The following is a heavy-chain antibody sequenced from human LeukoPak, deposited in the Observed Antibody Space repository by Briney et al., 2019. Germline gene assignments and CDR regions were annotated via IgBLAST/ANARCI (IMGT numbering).Heavy chain of an antibody. D-gene: IGHD3-10*01. J-gene: IGHJ4*02. V-gene: IGHV3-23*01. CDR3: AKIDVGALTMVRGLYFDY. Sequence: GGSLRLSCAASGFTFSSYAMSWVRQAPGKGLEWVSAISGSGGSTYYADSVKGRFTISRDNSKNTLHLQMNSLRAEDTAVYYCAKIDVGALTMVRGLYFDYWGQGTLVTVSS. CDR1: GFTFSSYA. CDR2: ISGSGGST.